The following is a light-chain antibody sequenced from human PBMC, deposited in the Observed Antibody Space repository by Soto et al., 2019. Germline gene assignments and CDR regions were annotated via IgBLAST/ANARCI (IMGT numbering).Light chain of an antibody. CDR3: QQYNNWS. Sequence: EIVMTQSPATLSVSPGERATLSCRASQSVSSNLAWYQQKPGQAPRLLIYAASTRATGIPARFSGSGSRTEFTLTISSLQSEDFAVYYCQQYNNWSFGQGTRLEIK. CDR2: AAS. J-gene: IGKJ5*01. CDR1: QSVSSN. V-gene: IGKV3-15*01.